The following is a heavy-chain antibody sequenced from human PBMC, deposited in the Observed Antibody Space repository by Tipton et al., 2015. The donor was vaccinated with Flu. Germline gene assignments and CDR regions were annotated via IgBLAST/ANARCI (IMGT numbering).Heavy chain of an antibody. CDR1: GFTFSSYG. CDR2: IWYDGSNK. Sequence: RSLRLSCAASGFTFSSYGMHWVRQAPGKGLEWVAVIWYDGSNKYYADSVKGRFTISRDNSKNTLYLQMNSLRAEDTAVYYCARGVYSSGWYPFFDYWGQGNLVTVSS. D-gene: IGHD6-19*01. V-gene: IGHV3-33*01. CDR3: ARGVYSSGWYPFFDY. J-gene: IGHJ4*01.